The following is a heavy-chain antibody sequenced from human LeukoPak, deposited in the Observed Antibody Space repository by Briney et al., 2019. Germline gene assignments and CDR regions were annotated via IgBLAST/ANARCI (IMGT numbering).Heavy chain of an antibody. J-gene: IGHJ6*03. CDR2: INHSGNT. Sequence: SETLSLTCAVYGGSFNAYYWTWIRQTPGKGLEWIGEINHSGNTNYNPSLESRVTISADTSKNQFSLNLGSVTAADTAIYYCARGLRFIQGPGYYYMDVWGKGTTVTASS. D-gene: IGHD3-16*02. CDR1: GGSFNAYY. V-gene: IGHV4-34*01. CDR3: ARGLRFIQGPGYYYMDV.